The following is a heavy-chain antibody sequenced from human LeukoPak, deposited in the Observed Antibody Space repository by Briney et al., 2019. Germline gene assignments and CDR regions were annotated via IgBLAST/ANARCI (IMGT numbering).Heavy chain of an antibody. J-gene: IGHJ4*02. Sequence: GGSLRLSCAASGFIFSDYYMTWIRQAPGKGLEWVSYISSSGTTMYYADSVKGRFTISRDNAQNSLSLQMNSLRAEDTAMYYCAGGDMVRGVIGAEYHFDYWGQGILVTVSS. V-gene: IGHV3-11*01. D-gene: IGHD3-10*01. CDR2: ISSSGTTM. CDR1: GFIFSDYY. CDR3: AGGDMVRGVIGAEYHFDY.